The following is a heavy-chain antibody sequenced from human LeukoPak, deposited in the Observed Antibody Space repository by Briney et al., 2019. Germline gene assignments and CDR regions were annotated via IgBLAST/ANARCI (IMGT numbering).Heavy chain of an antibody. D-gene: IGHD3-22*01. V-gene: IGHV5-51*01. CDR2: IYLGDSDT. CDR1: GYRFSTYW. CDR3: SRHGNYDSSGLN. Sequence: GESLKISCKDSGYRFSTYWIGWVRQMPGKGLEWMGIIYLGDSDTRYSPSFQGQVTISADKSTSTAYLQWSSLKASDTAMYYCSRHGNYDSSGLNWGQGTLVTVSS. J-gene: IGHJ4*02.